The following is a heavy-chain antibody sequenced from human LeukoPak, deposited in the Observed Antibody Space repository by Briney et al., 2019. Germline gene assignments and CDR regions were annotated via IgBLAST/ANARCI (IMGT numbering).Heavy chain of an antibody. CDR3: ARVKSSYGDQYYFDY. Sequence: GGSLRLSCAASGFTFSSYAMHWVRQAPGKGLEWVAVISYDGSNKYYADSVKGRSTISRDNSKNTLYLQMNSLRAEDTAVYYCARVKSSYGDQYYFDYWGQGTLVTVSS. V-gene: IGHV3-30-3*01. J-gene: IGHJ4*02. CDR2: ISYDGSNK. D-gene: IGHD4-17*01. CDR1: GFTFSSYA.